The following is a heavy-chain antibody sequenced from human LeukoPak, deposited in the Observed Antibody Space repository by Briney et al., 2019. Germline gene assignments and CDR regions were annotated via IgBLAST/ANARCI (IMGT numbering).Heavy chain of an antibody. J-gene: IGHJ4*02. Sequence: GASVKVSCKASGYTFTSYGISWVRQAPGQGLEWMGWISVYNGNTNYAQKLQGRVTMTTDTSTSTAYMELRSLRSDDTAVYYCARDLECSSSWYPDYWGQGTLVTVSS. CDR3: ARDLECSSSWYPDY. CDR1: GYTFTSYG. D-gene: IGHD6-13*01. CDR2: ISVYNGNT. V-gene: IGHV1-18*01.